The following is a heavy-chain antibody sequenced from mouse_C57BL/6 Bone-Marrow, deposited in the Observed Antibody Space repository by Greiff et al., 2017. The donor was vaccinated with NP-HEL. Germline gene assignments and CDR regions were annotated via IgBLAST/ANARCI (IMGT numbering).Heavy chain of an antibody. CDR1: GFNIKDDY. Sequence: VQLQQSGAELVRPGASVKLSCTASGFNIKDDYMHWVKQRPEQGLEWIGWIDPENGDTEYASKFQGKATITADTSSNTAYLQLSSLTSEDTAVYYCTRGDYYGSSNAMDYWGQGTSVTVSS. V-gene: IGHV14-4*01. D-gene: IGHD1-1*01. CDR3: TRGDYYGSSNAMDY. CDR2: IDPENGDT. J-gene: IGHJ4*01.